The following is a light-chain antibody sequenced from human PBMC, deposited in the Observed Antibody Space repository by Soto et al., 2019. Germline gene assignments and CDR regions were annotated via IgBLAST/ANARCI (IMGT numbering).Light chain of an antibody. CDR1: QSVSRSY. J-gene: IGKJ5*01. CDR2: GAS. V-gene: IGKV3-20*01. CDR3: QQYGSSPRIT. Sequence: EIVLTQSPGTLSLSPGERATLSCRASQSVSRSYLAWYQQKPGQAPRLLIYGASSRATGIPDRFSGSGSGTDFTLTISRLEPEDFAVYYCQQYGSSPRITFGQGTRLAIK.